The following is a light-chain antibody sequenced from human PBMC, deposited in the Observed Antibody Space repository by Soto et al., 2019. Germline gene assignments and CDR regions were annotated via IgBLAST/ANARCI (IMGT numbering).Light chain of an antibody. Sequence: EIVLTQSPGTLSLSPGERATLSCRASETVAGSYLAWYQQKPGQAPRLLIHGASTRATGIADRFSGSGSGTDFTLTISSLQSEDFAVYYCQQYNNWPRTFGQGTKVDIK. CDR2: GAS. CDR1: ETVAGSY. V-gene: IGKV3D-15*01. J-gene: IGKJ1*01. CDR3: QQYNNWPRT.